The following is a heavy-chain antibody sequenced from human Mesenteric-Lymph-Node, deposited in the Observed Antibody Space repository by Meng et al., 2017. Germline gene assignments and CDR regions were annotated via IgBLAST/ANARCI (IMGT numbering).Heavy chain of an antibody. CDR2: INTNTGNP. D-gene: IGHD3/OR15-3a*01. J-gene: IGHJ4*02. CDR1: GYTFTSYA. CDR3: ARARELDFWNDHPRALDY. V-gene: IGHV7-4-1*02. Sequence: ASVKVSCKASGYTFTSYAMNWVRQAPGQGLEWMGWINTNTGNPAYALGFTGRFVFSLDTSVSTAYLEISSLKAEDTAVYYCARARELDFWNDHPRALDYWGRGTLVTVSS.